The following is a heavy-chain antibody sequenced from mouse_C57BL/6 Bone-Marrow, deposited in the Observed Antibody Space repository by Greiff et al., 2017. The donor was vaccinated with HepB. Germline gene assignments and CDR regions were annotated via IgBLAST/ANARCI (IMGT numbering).Heavy chain of an antibody. CDR1: GYTFTSYW. D-gene: IGHD2-4*01. CDR3: ARGGIYYDYDWFAY. CDR2: IHPNSGST. J-gene: IGHJ3*01. V-gene: IGHV1-64*01. Sequence: QVQLQQPGAELVKPGASVKLSCKASGYTFTSYWMHWVKQRPGQGLEWIGMIHPNSGSTNYNEKFKSKATLTVDKSSSTAYMQLSSLTSEDSAVYYCARGGIYYDYDWFAYWGQGTLVTVSA.